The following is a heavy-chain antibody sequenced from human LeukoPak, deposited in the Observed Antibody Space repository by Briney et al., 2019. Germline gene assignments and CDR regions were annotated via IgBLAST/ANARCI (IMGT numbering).Heavy chain of an antibody. D-gene: IGHD3-22*01. CDR1: EFTFSNYA. J-gene: IGHJ1*01. CDR2: VSGSGGST. V-gene: IGHV3-23*01. CDR3: AKDVLNYYDSSGYGYFQH. Sequence: GSLRLSCAASEFTFSNYAMSWVRQAPGKGLEWVSAVSGSGGSTYYADSVKGRFTISRDNSKNTLYLQMNSLRAEDTAVYYCAKDVLNYYDSSGYGYFQHWGQGTLVTVSS.